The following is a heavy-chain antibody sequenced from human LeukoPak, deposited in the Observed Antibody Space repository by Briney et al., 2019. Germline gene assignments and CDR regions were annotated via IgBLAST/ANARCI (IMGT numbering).Heavy chain of an antibody. CDR2: IYHSGST. CDR3: ARLTVGATAFFDY. D-gene: IGHD1-26*01. CDR1: GYSISSGYY. V-gene: IGHV4-38-2*01. Sequence: KASETLSLTCAVSGYSISSGYYWGWIRPPPGKGLEWIGSIYHSGSTYYNPSLKSRVTISVDTSKNQFSLKLSSVTAADTAVYYCARLTVGATAFFDYWGQGTLVTVSS. J-gene: IGHJ4*02.